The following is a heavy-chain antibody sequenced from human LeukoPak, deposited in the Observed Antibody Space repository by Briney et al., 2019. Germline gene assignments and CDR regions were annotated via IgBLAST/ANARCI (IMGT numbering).Heavy chain of an antibody. CDR2: IDEGGTNA. CDR3: IRDEALWRLDY. D-gene: IGHD2-21*01. CDR1: GFTFSNHW. Sequence: PGGSLRLSCAASGFTFSNHWMHWVHQAPGKGLVWVSRIDEGGTNAMYADSVKGRFSISRDNAKNTVNLQMNSLRAEDTGVYYCIRDEALWRLDYWGQGTLVTVSS. J-gene: IGHJ4*02. V-gene: IGHV3-74*03.